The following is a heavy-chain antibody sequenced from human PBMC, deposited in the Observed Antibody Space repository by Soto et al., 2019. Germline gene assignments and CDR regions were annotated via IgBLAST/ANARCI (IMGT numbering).Heavy chain of an antibody. V-gene: IGHV4-59*01. D-gene: IGHD6-13*01. J-gene: IGHJ6*02. CDR1: GGSISSYY. CDR2: IYYSGST. CDR3: ARDQAAAGTSGEYYYYYGMDV. Sequence: SETLSLTCTVSGGSISSYYWSWIRQPPGKGLEWIGYIYYSGSTNYNPSLKSRVTISVDASKNQFSLKLSSVTAADTAVYYCARDQAAAGTSGEYYYYYGMDVWGQGTTVTVSS.